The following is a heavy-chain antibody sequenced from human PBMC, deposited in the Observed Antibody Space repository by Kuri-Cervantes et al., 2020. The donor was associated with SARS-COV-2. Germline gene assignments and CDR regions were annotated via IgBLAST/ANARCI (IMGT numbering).Heavy chain of an antibody. J-gene: IGHJ4*02. CDR3: AREEGGELGEAFDY. Sequence: GESLKISCAASGFTFSGYSMNGIRQAPGKGLEWVASIDSSSYYIYHADSVKGRLTISRDNAKTSVYLQMNSLKVEDTAVYYCAREEGGELGEAFDYWGQGALVTVSS. V-gene: IGHV3-21*01. CDR1: GFTFSGYS. CDR2: IDSSSYYI. D-gene: IGHD7-27*01.